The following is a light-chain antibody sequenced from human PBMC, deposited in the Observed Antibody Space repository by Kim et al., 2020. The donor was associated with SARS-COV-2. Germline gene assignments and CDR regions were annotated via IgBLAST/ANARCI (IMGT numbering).Light chain of an antibody. Sequence: DIQMTQSPSTLSASVGDRVTITCRASQSISSWLAWYQQKPEKAPKLLIYDASTLESGVPSRFSGSGSGTDFTLTISSLQPDDFATYYCQQYNSRAPRTFGQGTKVDIK. CDR1: QSISSW. CDR2: DAS. V-gene: IGKV1-5*01. J-gene: IGKJ1*01. CDR3: QQYNSRAPRT.